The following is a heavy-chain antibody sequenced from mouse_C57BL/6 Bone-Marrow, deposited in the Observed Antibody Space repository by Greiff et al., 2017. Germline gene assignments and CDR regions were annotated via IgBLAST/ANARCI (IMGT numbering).Heavy chain of an antibody. CDR1: GFNIKNTY. V-gene: IGHV14-3*01. CDR3: ARILHYGSSYDWYFDV. Sequence: VHVKQSVAELVRPGASVKLSCTASGFNIKNTYMHWVKQRPEQGLEWIGRIDPANGNTKYAPKFQGKATITAYTSSNTAYLQLSSLTSEDTAIYYCARILHYGSSYDWYFDVWGTGTTVTVSS. J-gene: IGHJ1*03. CDR2: IDPANGNT. D-gene: IGHD1-1*01.